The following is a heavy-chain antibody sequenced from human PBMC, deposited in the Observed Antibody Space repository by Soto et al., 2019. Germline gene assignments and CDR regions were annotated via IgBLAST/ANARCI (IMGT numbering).Heavy chain of an antibody. CDR2: ISYDGSNK. CDR3: TKDLNVLEFWTGYDFSDV. CDR1: GFTFSSYG. J-gene: IGHJ6*02. D-gene: IGHD5-12*01. V-gene: IGHV3-30*18. Sequence: GGSLRLSCAASGFTFSSYGMHWVRQAPGKGLEWVAVISYDGSNKYYADSVKGRFTISRDNSKNTLHLQMNSLRAEDTAVYYCTKDLNVLEFWTGYDFSDVWGQGTTVTVSS.